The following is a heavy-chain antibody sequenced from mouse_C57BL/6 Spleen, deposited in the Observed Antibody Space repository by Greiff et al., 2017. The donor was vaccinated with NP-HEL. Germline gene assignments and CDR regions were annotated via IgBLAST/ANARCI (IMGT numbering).Heavy chain of an antibody. Sequence: EVMLVESEGGLVQPGSSMKLSCTASGFTFSDYYMAWVRQVPEKGLEWVANINYDGSSTYYLDSLKSRFIISRDNAKNILYLQMSSLKSEDTATYYCARGGTTVVAPFGYWGQGTTLTVSS. V-gene: IGHV5-16*01. CDR2: INYDGSST. J-gene: IGHJ2*01. D-gene: IGHD1-1*01. CDR3: ARGGTTVVAPFGY. CDR1: GFTFSDYY.